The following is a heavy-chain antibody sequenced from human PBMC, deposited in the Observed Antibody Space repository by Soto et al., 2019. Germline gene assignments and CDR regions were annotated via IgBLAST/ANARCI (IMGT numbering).Heavy chain of an antibody. J-gene: IGHJ5*02. V-gene: IGHV3-30*18. CDR3: AKDKWELPGRHWFDP. D-gene: IGHD1-26*01. CDR1: GFTFSSYG. CDR2: ISYDGSNK. Sequence: QVQLVESGGGVVQPGRSLRLSCAASGFTFSSYGMHWVRQAPGKGLEWVAVISYDGSNKYYADSVKGRFTISRDNSKNTLYLQMNSLRAEDRAVYYCAKDKWELPGRHWFDPWGQGALVTVSS.